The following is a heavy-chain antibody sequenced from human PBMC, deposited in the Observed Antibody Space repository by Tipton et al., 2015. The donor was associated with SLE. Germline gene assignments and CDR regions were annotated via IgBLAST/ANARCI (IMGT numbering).Heavy chain of an antibody. Sequence: LRLSCSVSGHSISSGFYWGWIRQSPGKGLEWIGNFYHRGTTYYNPSLKSRVTISADTSKNHLSLKLTSVTAAYTAVYFCARSSSVRTLLWPTFAYWGQGTLVTVSA. CDR2: FYHRGTT. J-gene: IGHJ4*02. D-gene: IGHD2/OR15-2a*01. CDR1: GHSISSGFY. V-gene: IGHV4-38-2*01. CDR3: ARSSSVRTLLWPTFAY.